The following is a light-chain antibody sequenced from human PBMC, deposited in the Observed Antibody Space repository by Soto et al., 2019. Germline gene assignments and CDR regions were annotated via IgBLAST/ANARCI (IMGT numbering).Light chain of an antibody. Sequence: DFQMTQSPSTLSASVGDRVTITCRASQSINNLLAWYQQKPGKAPKFLIYDVSTLESGVPSRFSGSGSGTEFTLTISSLEPEDFAVYHCQQRNMWPRTFGQGTKVDI. V-gene: IGKV1-5*01. CDR3: QQRNMWPRT. J-gene: IGKJ1*01. CDR2: DVS. CDR1: QSINNL.